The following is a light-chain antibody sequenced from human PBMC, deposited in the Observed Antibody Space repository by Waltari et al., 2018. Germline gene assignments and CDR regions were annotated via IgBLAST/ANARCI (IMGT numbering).Light chain of an antibody. CDR1: QSVLYTSNNKNN. CDR2: RAS. J-gene: IGKJ5*01. Sequence: DIVMTQSPDSLAVSLGERVTIDCKSSQSVLYTSNNKNNLAWYQQRPGQPPKLLLYRASTRESGFPDRFSGSGSGTDFTLTISSLQAEDVAVYFCQQYLTTPLTFGQGTRLEIK. V-gene: IGKV4-1*01. CDR3: QQYLTTPLT.